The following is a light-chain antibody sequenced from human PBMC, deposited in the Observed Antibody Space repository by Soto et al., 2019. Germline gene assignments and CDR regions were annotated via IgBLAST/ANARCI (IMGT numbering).Light chain of an antibody. CDR1: SSDVGGYHY. Sequence: QSVLTQPASVSGSPGQSITISCTGTSSDVGGYHYVSWYQQYPGKAPKVMIYDVSNRPSGVSNRFSGSKSGTTASLTISGLPAEDEADYYCSSYTSSITYVFGTGTKLTVL. V-gene: IGLV2-14*01. CDR2: DVS. CDR3: SSYTSSITYV. J-gene: IGLJ1*01.